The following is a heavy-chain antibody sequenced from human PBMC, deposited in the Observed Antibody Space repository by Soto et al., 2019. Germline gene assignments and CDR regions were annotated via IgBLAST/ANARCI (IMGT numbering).Heavy chain of an antibody. Sequence: SETLSLTCSVSGGSINNTNYSWVWIRQPPGKGLEWIGYIYYSGSTNYNPSLKSRVTISVDTSKNQFSLKLSSVTAADTAVYYCARELDYGMDVWGQGTTVTVSS. CDR3: ARELDYGMDV. CDR1: GGSINNTNYS. J-gene: IGHJ6*02. V-gene: IGHV4-61*01. CDR2: IYYSGST. D-gene: IGHD1-1*01.